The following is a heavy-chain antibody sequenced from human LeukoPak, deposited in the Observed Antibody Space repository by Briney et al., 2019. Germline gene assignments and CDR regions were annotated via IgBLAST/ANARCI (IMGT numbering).Heavy chain of an antibody. CDR2: ISSSSGYI. Sequence: PGGSLRLSCAPSGFTFSSYSMNCVRQAPGKGLEWVSSISSSSGYIYYADSVKGRFTISRDNAKNSLYLQMNSLRAEDTAVYYCARDGLSRGVSDYWGQGTLVTVSS. V-gene: IGHV3-21*01. J-gene: IGHJ4*02. CDR1: GFTFSSYS. CDR3: ARDGLSRGVSDY. D-gene: IGHD3-10*01.